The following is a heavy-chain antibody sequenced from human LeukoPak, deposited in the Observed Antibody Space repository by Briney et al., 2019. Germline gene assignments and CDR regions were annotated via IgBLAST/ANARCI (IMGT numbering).Heavy chain of an antibody. J-gene: IGHJ4*02. CDR1: GFTFRNSG. Sequence: GGSLRHSCAASGFTFRNSGMDWVRQAPGKGLEWVSYISATSSTVNYADSVKGRFTISRDNAKNSLYLQMNSLRAEDTAVYYCARGGAARPDYWGQGTLVTVSS. CDR3: ARGGAARPDY. D-gene: IGHD6-6*01. CDR2: ISATSSTV. V-gene: IGHV3-48*01.